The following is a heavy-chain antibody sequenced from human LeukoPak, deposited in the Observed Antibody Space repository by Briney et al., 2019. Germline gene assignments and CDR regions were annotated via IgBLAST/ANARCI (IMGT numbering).Heavy chain of an antibody. CDR1: GFTLRSYW. CDR2: INQDGSER. J-gene: IGHJ4*02. Sequence: GGSLTLSCAASGFTLRSYWMSWVRQAPGKGLEWVANINQDGSERYYVDSVKGRFTISRDNAKNSLYLHMSSLRADDTAVYYCARDYGDENWGQGTLVTVSP. CDR3: ARDYGDEN. V-gene: IGHV3-7*01. D-gene: IGHD4-17*01.